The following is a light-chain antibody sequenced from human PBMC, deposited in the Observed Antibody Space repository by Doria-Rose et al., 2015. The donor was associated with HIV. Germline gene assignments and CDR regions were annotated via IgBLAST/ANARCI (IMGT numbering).Light chain of an antibody. CDR1: SSDVGGFNY. CDR3: SSYTSSSTSPYV. Sequence: QSVLVQPASVSVSPGQSITISCTGTSSDVGGFNYVSWYQQHPGKAPKLMIYDVSKRPSGVSNRFSGSKSGNTASLTISGLQTEDEADYYCSSYTSSSTSPYVFGTGTKVTVL. V-gene: IGLV2-14*01. CDR2: DVS. J-gene: IGLJ1*01.